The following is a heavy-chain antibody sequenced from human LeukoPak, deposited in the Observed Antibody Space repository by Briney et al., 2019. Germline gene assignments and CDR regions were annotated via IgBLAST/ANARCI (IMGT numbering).Heavy chain of an antibody. J-gene: IGHJ4*02. CDR1: GYTFTTYD. CDR2: MNPHSGNT. V-gene: IGHV1-8*01. CDR3: VRGFRSDTSGRKFDC. Sequence: ASVKVSCMASGYTFTTYDINWERQATGQGLEWMGWMNPHSGNTGFAQNFQGRVAMTRNTSIDTAYMELSSLRVEDTAVYYCVRGFRSDTSGRKFDCWGQGTLVTVSS. D-gene: IGHD2-2*01.